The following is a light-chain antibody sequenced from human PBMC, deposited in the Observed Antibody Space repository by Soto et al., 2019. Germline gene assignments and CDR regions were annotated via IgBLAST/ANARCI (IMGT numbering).Light chain of an antibody. J-gene: IGLJ1*01. CDR1: SSNIGTSS. V-gene: IGLV1-44*01. CDR3: AVWDDSLNGHV. Sequence: QSVLTQPPAASGTPGQTVTISCSGSSSNIGTSSVHWYKHLPGTAPKPLIYTNDQRPSGVPDRFSGSKSGTSASLAISGLQSEDEADYYCAVWDDSLNGHVFGAGTRSPS. CDR2: TND.